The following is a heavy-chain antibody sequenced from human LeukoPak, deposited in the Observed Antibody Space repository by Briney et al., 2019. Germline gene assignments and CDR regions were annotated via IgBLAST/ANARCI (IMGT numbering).Heavy chain of an antibody. CDR3: ARVGRYCSSTSCYADDYYYYMDV. CDR2: IIPIFGTA. D-gene: IGHD2-2*01. V-gene: IGHV1-69*05. J-gene: IGHJ6*03. CDR1: GGTFSSYA. Sequence: SVKVSCKASGGTFSSYAISWVRQAPGQGLEWMGGIIPIFGTANYAQKFQGRVTMTRDTSISTAYMELSRLRSDDTAVYYCARVGRYCSSTSCYADDYYYYMDVWGKGTTVTISS.